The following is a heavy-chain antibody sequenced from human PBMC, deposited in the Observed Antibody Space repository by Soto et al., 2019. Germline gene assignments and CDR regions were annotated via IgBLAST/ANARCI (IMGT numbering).Heavy chain of an antibody. V-gene: IGHV1-69*01. Sequence: QVQLVQSGAEVKKPGSSVKVSCKASGGTFSSYAISWVRQAPGQGLEWMGGIIPIFGTANYAQKLQGRVTITADESTSTAYMELSSLRSEDTAVYYCARDRLSEVPAALNIWGQGTLVTVSS. D-gene: IGHD2-2*01. CDR3: ARDRLSEVPAALNI. CDR1: GGTFSSYA. J-gene: IGHJ4*02. CDR2: IIPIFGTA.